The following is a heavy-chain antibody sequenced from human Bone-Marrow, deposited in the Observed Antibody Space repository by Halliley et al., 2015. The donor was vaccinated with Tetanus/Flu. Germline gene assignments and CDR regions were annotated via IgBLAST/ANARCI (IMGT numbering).Heavy chain of an antibody. Sequence: LEWIGYIYTSGYTDYNLSLKSRLTMSVDTSKNQFSLKLSSVTAADTAVYYCASASWGDYSFDYWGQGTLVTVSS. V-gene: IGHV4-31*02. CDR2: IYTSGYT. D-gene: IGHD3-16*01. CDR3: ASASWGDYSFDY. J-gene: IGHJ4*02.